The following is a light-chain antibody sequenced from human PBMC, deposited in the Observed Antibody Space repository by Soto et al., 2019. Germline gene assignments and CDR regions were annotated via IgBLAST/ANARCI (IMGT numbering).Light chain of an antibody. Sequence: IVLTKSPAILSVSPGDRATLSCRAGQSGGSNLAWYQQKVGQPPRLLIYGASTSASGIPARFSGSVSGTEFALTISSLQSDDFAGYYCQQYNKWPPYTFGHGTKLEIK. CDR1: QSGGSN. CDR2: GAS. V-gene: IGKV3-15*01. CDR3: QQYNKWPPYT. J-gene: IGKJ2*01.